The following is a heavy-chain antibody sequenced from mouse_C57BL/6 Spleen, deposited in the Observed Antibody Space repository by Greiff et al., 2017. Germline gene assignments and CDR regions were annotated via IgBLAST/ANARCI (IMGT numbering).Heavy chain of an antibody. CDR2: INTGSGGT. Sequence: QVQLQQSGAELVRPGTSVKVSCKASGFAFTNYLIEWVKQRPGQGLEWIGVINTGSGGTYYNKKFKGKATLTADKTSSTAYMQLSSLTSEDSAVYFCAKCRRERMDYWGQGTTLTVSS. V-gene: IGHV1-54*01. CDR1: GFAFTNYL. J-gene: IGHJ2*01. CDR3: AKCRRERMDY.